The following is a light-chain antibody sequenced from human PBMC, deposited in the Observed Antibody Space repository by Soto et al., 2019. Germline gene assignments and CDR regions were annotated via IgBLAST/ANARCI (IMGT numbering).Light chain of an antibody. J-gene: IGLJ2*01. CDR3: QSYDSSLSGYVV. CDR1: SSNIGAGYD. Sequence: QSVLTQPPSVSGSPGQRVTICCTGSSSNIGAGYDVHWYQQLPGTAPKLLIYGNSNRPSGVPDRFYGSKSGTSASLAITGLQAEDEADYYCQSYDSSLSGYVVFGGGTKLTVL. V-gene: IGLV1-40*01. CDR2: GNS.